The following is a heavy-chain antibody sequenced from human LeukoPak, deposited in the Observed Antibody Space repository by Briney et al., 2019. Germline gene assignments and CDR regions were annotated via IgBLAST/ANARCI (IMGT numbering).Heavy chain of an antibody. CDR3: ARGGGTYCTNGICYYFDY. CDR1: GYTFIDYY. D-gene: IGHD2-8*01. Sequence: ASVTVSCKASGYTFIDYYIHWVRQAPGRGLEWMGLISPYSGGTNYAKEFQGRVNMTRATSISTAYMELSRLRSDDTAVYSCARGGGTYCTNGICYYFDYWGQGTLVTVSS. J-gene: IGHJ4*02. V-gene: IGHV1-2*02. CDR2: ISPYSGGT.